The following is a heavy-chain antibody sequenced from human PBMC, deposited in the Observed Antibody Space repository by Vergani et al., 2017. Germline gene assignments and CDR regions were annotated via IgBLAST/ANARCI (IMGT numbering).Heavy chain of an antibody. D-gene: IGHD7-27*01. Sequence: QVTLRESGPALVKSTQTLPLTCTFSGFSLSTSGMCVSWIRQPPGKALEWLALIDWDDDKYYSTSLKPRLTISKDTSKNQVVLTMTNMDPVDTATYYCARWALGNGFDIWGQGTMVTVSS. CDR2: IDWDDDK. V-gene: IGHV2-70*01. CDR3: ARWALGNGFDI. J-gene: IGHJ3*02. CDR1: GFSLSTSGMC.